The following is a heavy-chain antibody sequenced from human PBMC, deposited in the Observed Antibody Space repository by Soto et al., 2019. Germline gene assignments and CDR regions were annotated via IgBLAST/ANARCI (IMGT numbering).Heavy chain of an antibody. Sequence: PQTLSFSSTVSEGSLRRYFWSCCRQPPEKLLEEFGRISPSASTNSHPSLNSRVTMSADTSKNQVSLKLSSVTAADTAVYYCARGPPTFYYGSGSPGPEYFQHWTQGTLVT. J-gene: IGHJ1*01. D-gene: IGHD3-10*01. V-gene: IGHV4-4*07. CDR1: EGSLRRYF. CDR2: ISPSAST. CDR3: ARGPPTFYYGSGSPGPEYFQH.